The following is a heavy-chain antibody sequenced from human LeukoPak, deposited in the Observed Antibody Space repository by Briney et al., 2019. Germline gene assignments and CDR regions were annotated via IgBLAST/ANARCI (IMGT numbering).Heavy chain of an antibody. CDR2: IWYDGSNK. V-gene: IGHV3-33*01. CDR3: ARGRPTDHSNYVWSFFHSPNWFDP. Sequence: GGSLRLSCAASGFTFSSYGMHWVRQAPGKGLEWVAVIWYDGSNKYYADSVKGRFTISRDNSKNTLYLQMNSLRAEDTAVYYCARGRPTDHSNYVWSFFHSPNWFDPWGQGTLVTVSS. D-gene: IGHD4-11*01. J-gene: IGHJ5*02. CDR1: GFTFSSYG.